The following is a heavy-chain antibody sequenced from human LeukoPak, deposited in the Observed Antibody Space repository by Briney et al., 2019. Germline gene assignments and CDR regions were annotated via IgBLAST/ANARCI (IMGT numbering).Heavy chain of an antibody. CDR3: ARGPITIFGVVIIDYYYYGMDV. Sequence: GGSLRLSCAASGFTFSDYYMSWIRQAPGKGLEWVSYISSGSTIYYADSVKGRFTISRDNAKNSLYLQMNSLRAEDTAVYYCARGPITIFGVVIIDYYYYGMDVWGQGTTVTVSS. CDR1: GFTFSDYY. V-gene: IGHV3-11*01. CDR2: ISSGSTI. J-gene: IGHJ6*02. D-gene: IGHD3-3*01.